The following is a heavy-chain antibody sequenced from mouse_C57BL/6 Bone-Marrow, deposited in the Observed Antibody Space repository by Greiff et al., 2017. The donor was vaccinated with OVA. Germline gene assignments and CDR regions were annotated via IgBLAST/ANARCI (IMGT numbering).Heavy chain of an antibody. Sequence: EVMLVESGEGLVKPGGSLKLSCAASGFTFSSYAMSWVRQTPEKRLEWVAYISSGGDYIYYADTVKGRFTISRDNARNTLYLQMSSLKSEDTAMYYCTRDRTTVVARDWYFDVWGTGTTVTVSS. V-gene: IGHV5-9-1*02. D-gene: IGHD1-1*01. CDR1: GFTFSSYA. CDR3: TRDRTTVVARDWYFDV. J-gene: IGHJ1*03. CDR2: ISSGGDYI.